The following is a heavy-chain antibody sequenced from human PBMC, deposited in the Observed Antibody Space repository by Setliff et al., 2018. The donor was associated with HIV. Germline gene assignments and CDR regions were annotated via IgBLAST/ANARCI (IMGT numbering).Heavy chain of an antibody. CDR1: GFTFDDYA. Sequence: LRLSCAASGFTFDDYAMHWVRQAPGKGLEWVSGISWNSGSIGYADSVKGRFTISRDSSKNTLYLQMNSLRAEDTAVYYCAREIRVAVSGTPLDSWGQGTLVTVSS. CDR2: ISWNSGSI. J-gene: IGHJ5*01. D-gene: IGHD6-19*01. CDR3: AREIRVAVSGTPLDS. V-gene: IGHV3-9*01.